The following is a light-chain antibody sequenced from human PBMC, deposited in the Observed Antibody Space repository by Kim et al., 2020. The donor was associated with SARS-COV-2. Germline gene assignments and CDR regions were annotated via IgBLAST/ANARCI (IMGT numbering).Light chain of an antibody. Sequence: ASVGDRVTISCRASQTIINYLNWYQQKPGKAPRLLIFSAATLQSGVPSRFSGSGSATEFTLTISSLQPEDFATYYCQQSYSTPRTFGQGTKVDIK. CDR3: QQSYSTPRT. CDR2: SAA. J-gene: IGKJ1*01. V-gene: IGKV1-39*01. CDR1: QTIINY.